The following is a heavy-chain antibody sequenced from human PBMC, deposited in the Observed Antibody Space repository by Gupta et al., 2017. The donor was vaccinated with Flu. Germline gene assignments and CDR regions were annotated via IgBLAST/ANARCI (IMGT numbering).Heavy chain of an antibody. CDR1: GGSISSGGYY. D-gene: IGHD5-12*01. CDR3: ARDVNRGDSGYDYVYWFDP. V-gene: IGHV4-31*03. Sequence: QVQLQESGPGLVKPSQTLSLTCTVSGGSISSGGYYCSWIRQHPGKGLEWIGYTYYSGSTYYNPSLKSRVTISVDTSKNQFSLKLSSVTAAETAVYYGARDVNRGDSGYDYVYWFDPWGQGTLVTVSS. J-gene: IGHJ5*02. CDR2: TYYSGST.